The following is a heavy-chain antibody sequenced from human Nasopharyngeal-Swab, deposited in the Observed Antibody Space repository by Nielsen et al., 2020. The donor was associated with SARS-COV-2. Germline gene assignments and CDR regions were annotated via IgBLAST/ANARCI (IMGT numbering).Heavy chain of an antibody. Sequence: WTRQPPGKGLEWIGEINHSGSTNYNPSLKSRVTISVDKSKNQFSLKLSSVTAADTAVYYCARRSWFRDIFDWGQGTLVTVSS. CDR3: ARRSWFRDIFD. D-gene: IGHD3-10*01. J-gene: IGHJ4*02. V-gene: IGHV4-34*01. CDR2: INHSGST.